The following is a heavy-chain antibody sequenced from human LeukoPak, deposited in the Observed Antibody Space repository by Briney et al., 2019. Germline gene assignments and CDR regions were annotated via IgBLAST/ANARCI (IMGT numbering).Heavy chain of an antibody. Sequence: SETLSLTCTVSGGSISSSSYYWGWIRQPPGKGLEWIGSIYYSGSTYYNPSLKSRVTISVDTSKNQFSLKLSSVTAADTAVYCCARLSFLGVAHPSYWGQGTLVTVSS. CDR3: ARLSFLGVAHPSY. CDR2: IYYSGST. V-gene: IGHV4-39*07. D-gene: IGHD3-3*01. J-gene: IGHJ4*02. CDR1: GGSISSSSYY.